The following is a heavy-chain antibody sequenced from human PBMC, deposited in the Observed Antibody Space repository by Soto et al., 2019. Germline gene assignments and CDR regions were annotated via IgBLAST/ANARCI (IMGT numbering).Heavy chain of an antibody. CDR2: IYPGDSDT. J-gene: IGHJ6*02. D-gene: IGHD2-2*01. CDR1: GYSFTSYW. CDR3: ARQEVPAAIGYYYGMDV. Sequence: GESLKISCKGSGYSFTSYWIGWVRQMPGKGLEWMGIIYPGDSDTRYSPSFQGQVTISADKSISTAYLQWSSLKASDTAMYYCARQEVPAAIGYYYGMDVWGQGTTVTVSS. V-gene: IGHV5-51*01.